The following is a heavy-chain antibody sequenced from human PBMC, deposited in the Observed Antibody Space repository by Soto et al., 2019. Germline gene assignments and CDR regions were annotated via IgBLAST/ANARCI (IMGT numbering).Heavy chain of an antibody. J-gene: IGHJ6*02. CDR3: ARAGRYDFWSGYPYYYYGMDV. D-gene: IGHD3-3*01. CDR2: IYSGGST. V-gene: IGHV3-53*01. CDR1: GFTVSSNY. Sequence: EVQLVESGGGLIQPGGSLRLSCAASGFTVSSNYMSWVRQAPGKGLEWVSVIYSGGSTYYADSVKGRFTISRDNSKNTLYLQMNSLRAEDTAVYYCARAGRYDFWSGYPYYYYGMDVWGQGTTVTVSS.